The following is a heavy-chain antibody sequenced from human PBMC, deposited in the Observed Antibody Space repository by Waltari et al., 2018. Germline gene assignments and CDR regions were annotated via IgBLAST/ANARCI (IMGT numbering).Heavy chain of an antibody. D-gene: IGHD3-3*01. CDR2: IYYSGST. J-gene: IGHJ3*02. V-gene: IGHV4-59*01. Sequence: QVQLQESGPGLVKPSETLSLTCTVSGGSISSYYWSWIRQPPGKGLEWSGYIYYSGSTNSHPSLKSRVTRSVDSSNNQFTLQLSSVTAADTALYYCARASEGDFWSGYYPNDAFDIWGQGTMVTVSS. CDR1: GGSISSYY. CDR3: ARASEGDFWSGYYPNDAFDI.